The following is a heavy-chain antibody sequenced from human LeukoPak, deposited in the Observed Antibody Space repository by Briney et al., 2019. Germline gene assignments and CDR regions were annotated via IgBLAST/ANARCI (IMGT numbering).Heavy chain of an antibody. Sequence: GESLKISCKGSGYSFASYWIAWVRQMPGKGLEWMGIIYPGGSDTRYSPSFQGQVTISADKSISTAYLQWSSLKASDTAMYYCARRSFCSSIACYAGVAAFDIWGQGTMVTVSS. CDR1: GYSFASYW. D-gene: IGHD2-2*01. CDR2: IYPGGSDT. CDR3: ARRSFCSSIACYAGVAAFDI. J-gene: IGHJ3*02. V-gene: IGHV5-51*01.